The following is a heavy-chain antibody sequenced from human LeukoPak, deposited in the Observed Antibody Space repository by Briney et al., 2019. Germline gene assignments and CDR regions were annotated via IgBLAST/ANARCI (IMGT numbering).Heavy chain of an antibody. CDR2: IRSDGSDA. CDR3: ARGGAVAGTGDY. Sequence: GGSLRLSCAASGFTFSDTWMHWVRQVPGKGLVWVSRIRSDGSDARYAESVKGRFTISRDNAKNTLYLQMNSLRAEDTAVYYCARGGAVAGTGDYWGQGTLVTVSS. D-gene: IGHD6-19*01. V-gene: IGHV3-74*01. J-gene: IGHJ4*02. CDR1: GFTFSDTW.